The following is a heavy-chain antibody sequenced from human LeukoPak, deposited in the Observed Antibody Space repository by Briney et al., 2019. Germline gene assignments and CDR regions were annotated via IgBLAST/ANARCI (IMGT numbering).Heavy chain of an antibody. D-gene: IGHD3-22*01. CDR3: TRDGPRSSGYPDT. Sequence: PSETLSLTCTVSGGSISSYYWSWIRQPPGKGLEWIGYIYYSGSTNYNPSLKSRVTISVDTSKNQFSLKLSSVTAAHTAVYYCTRDGPRSSGYPDTWGQGTLVTVSS. CDR2: IYYSGST. CDR1: GGSISSYY. J-gene: IGHJ5*02. V-gene: IGHV4-59*12.